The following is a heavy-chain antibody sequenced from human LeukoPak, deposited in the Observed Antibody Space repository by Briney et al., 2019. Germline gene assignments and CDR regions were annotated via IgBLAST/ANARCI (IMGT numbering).Heavy chain of an antibody. CDR3: AKDPHYYGSGSLINYYYYYGMDV. V-gene: IGHV3-30*02. CDR2: IRYDGSNK. CDR1: GFTFSSYG. D-gene: IGHD3-10*01. J-gene: IGHJ6*02. Sequence: PGGSLRLSCAASGFTFSSYGMHWVRQAPGKGLEWVAFIRYDGSNKYYADSVKGRFTISRDNSKNTLCLQMNSLRAEDTAVYHCAKDPHYYGSGSLINYYYYYGMDVWGQGTTVTVSS.